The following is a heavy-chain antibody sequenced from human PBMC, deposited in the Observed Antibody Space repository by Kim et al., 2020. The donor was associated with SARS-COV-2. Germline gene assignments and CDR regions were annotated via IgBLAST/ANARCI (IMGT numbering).Heavy chain of an antibody. V-gene: IGHV3-30*18. D-gene: IGHD3-10*01. Sequence: WGSLRLSCAASGFTFSSYGMHWVRQAPGKGLEWVAVISYDGSNKYYADSVKGRFTISRDNSKNTLYLQMNSLRAEDTAVYYCAKVIWFGELLYSGMDVWGQGTTVTVSS. J-gene: IGHJ6*02. CDR1: GFTFSSYG. CDR2: ISYDGSNK. CDR3: AKVIWFGELLYSGMDV.